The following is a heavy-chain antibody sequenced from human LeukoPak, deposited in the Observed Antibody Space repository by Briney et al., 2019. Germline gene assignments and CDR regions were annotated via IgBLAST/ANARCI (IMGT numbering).Heavy chain of an antibody. CDR3: ASTYYYDSSGYLPDYYYYYGMDV. V-gene: IGHV4-34*01. Sequence: PSETLSLTCAVYGGSFSGYYWSWIRQPPGKGLEWIGEINHSGSTNYNPSLKSRGTISVDTSKNQFSLKVSSVTAADTAVYYCASTYYYDSSGYLPDYYYYYGMDVWGQGTTVTVPS. CDR1: GGSFSGYY. D-gene: IGHD3-22*01. CDR2: INHSGST. J-gene: IGHJ6*02.